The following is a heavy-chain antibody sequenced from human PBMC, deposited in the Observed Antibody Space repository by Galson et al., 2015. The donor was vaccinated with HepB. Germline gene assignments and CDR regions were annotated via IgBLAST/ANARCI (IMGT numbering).Heavy chain of an antibody. CDR1: GYTFTSYG. CDR3: ARDLYDSSGYYFGADY. V-gene: IGHV1-18*04. D-gene: IGHD3-22*01. CDR2: ISAYNGNT. J-gene: IGHJ4*02. Sequence: SVKVSCKASGYTFTSYGISWVRQAPGQGLEWMGWISAYNGNTNYAQKLQGRVTMTTDTSTSTAYMELRSLRSDDTAVYYCARDLYDSSGYYFGADYWGQGTLVTVSS.